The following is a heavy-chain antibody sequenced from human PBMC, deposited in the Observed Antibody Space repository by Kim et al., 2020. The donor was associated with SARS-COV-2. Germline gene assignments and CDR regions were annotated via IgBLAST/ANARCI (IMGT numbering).Heavy chain of an antibody. CDR1: GFTFSSYS. J-gene: IGHJ4*02. Sequence: GGSLRLSCAASGFTFSSYSMNWVRQAPGKGLEWVSSISSSSSYIYYADSVKGRFTISRDNAKNSLYLQMNSLRAEDTAVYYCARDVYSGYEADFDYWGQGTLVTVSS. D-gene: IGHD5-12*01. CDR2: ISSSSSYI. V-gene: IGHV3-21*01. CDR3: ARDVYSGYEADFDY.